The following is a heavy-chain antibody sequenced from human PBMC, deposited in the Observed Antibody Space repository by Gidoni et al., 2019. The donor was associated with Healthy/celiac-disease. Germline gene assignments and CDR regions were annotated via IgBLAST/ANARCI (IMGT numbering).Heavy chain of an antibody. J-gene: IGHJ4*02. CDR1: GGSISSGGYY. CDR2: ICYSGST. Sequence: QVQLQESGPGLVKPSQTLSLTCTVSGGSISSGGYYWSWIRQHPGKGLEWIGYICYSGSTYYNPSLKSRVTISVDTSKNQFSLKLSSVTAADTAVYYCARGETYYYDSSGYPDYFDYWGQGTLVTVSS. CDR3: ARGETYYYDSSGYPDYFDY. D-gene: IGHD3-22*01. V-gene: IGHV4-31*03.